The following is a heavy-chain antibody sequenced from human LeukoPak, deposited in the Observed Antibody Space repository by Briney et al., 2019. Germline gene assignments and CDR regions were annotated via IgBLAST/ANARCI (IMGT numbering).Heavy chain of an antibody. CDR2: INSDGSST. V-gene: IGHV3-74*01. CDR1: GFTLSSYW. Sequence: GGSLRLSCAASGFTLSSYWMHWVRQAPGKGLVWVSRINSDGSSTSYADSVKGRFTISRDNAKNTLYLQMNSLRAEDTAVYYCARDTAMVYWYFDLWGRGTLVTVSS. J-gene: IGHJ2*01. CDR3: ARDTAMVYWYFDL. D-gene: IGHD5-18*01.